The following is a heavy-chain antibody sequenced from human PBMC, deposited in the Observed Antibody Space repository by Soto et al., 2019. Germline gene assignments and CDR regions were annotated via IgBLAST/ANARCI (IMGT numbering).Heavy chain of an antibody. CDR2: IIPIFGTA. V-gene: IGHV1-69*13. J-gene: IGHJ6*02. Sequence: SVKVSCKASGGTFSSYAISWVRQAPGQGLEWMEGIIPIFGTANYAQKFQGRVTITADESTSTAYMELSSLRSEDTAVYYCARGRMITFGGVIVYYYYGMDVWGQGTTVTVSS. CDR1: GGTFSSYA. D-gene: IGHD3-16*02. CDR3: ARGRMITFGGVIVYYYYGMDV.